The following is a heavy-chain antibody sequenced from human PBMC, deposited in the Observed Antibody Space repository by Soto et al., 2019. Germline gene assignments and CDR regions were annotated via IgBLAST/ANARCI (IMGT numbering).Heavy chain of an antibody. CDR3: AKDRSCSGDDCYSEFDY. Sequence: GGSLRLSCAASGFTFRSYAMSWVRQSPGKGLEWVSTISGSGGRTYYADSVKGRFAIFRDNTKNTFFVQMNGLRADDTAEYYCAKDRSCSGDDCYSEFDYWGQGTLVTVSS. D-gene: IGHD2-15*01. J-gene: IGHJ4*02. CDR1: GFTFRSYA. V-gene: IGHV3-23*01. CDR2: ISGSGGRT.